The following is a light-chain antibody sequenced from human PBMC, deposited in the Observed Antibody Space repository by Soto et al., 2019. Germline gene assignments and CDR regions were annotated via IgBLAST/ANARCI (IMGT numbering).Light chain of an antibody. Sequence: QSALTQPASVSGSPGQSITISCTGTSSDVGGYNYVSWYQQHPGKAPKLIIYDVSNRPSGVSNRFSGSKSGNTASLTISGLQAEDEADYYCSSYTSSSTLDVVFGGGTKLPVL. CDR1: SSDVGGYNY. V-gene: IGLV2-14*01. CDR3: SSYTSSSTLDVV. J-gene: IGLJ2*01. CDR2: DVS.